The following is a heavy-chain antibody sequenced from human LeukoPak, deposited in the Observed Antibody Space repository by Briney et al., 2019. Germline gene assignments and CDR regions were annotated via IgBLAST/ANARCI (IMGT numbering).Heavy chain of an antibody. J-gene: IGHJ4*02. D-gene: IGHD3-22*01. CDR2: IYSGGST. CDR3: ASGRSYDSSGYYDI. Sequence: GGSLRLSCAASGFAVSSNHMNWVRQAPGKGLEWVSVIYSGGSTYYADSVKGRFTISGDSSKNTLYLQMNSLRAEDTAVYYCASGRSYDSSGYYDIWGQGTLVTVSS. V-gene: IGHV3-53*01. CDR1: GFAVSSNH.